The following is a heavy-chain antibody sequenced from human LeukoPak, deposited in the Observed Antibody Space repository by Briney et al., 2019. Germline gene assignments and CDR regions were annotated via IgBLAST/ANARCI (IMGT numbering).Heavy chain of an antibody. J-gene: IGHJ4*02. CDR3: TRVASTTCDCPDYFDF. CDR2: ISAYTGNT. V-gene: IGHV1-18*01. D-gene: IGHD2-2*01. Sequence: GASVKVSCKASGYTFTTFGISWVRQAPGRGLEWMGWISAYTGNTYYAPKFQGRLTITTDPSTTTGHMELTSLRSDDTAVYYCTRVASTTCDCPDYFDFWGQGARVTVSS. CDR1: GYTFTTFG.